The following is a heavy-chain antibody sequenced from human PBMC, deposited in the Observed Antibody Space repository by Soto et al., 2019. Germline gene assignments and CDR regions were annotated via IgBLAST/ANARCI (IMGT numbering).Heavy chain of an antibody. CDR2: IYHSGST. CDR3: ASLTPQGDWFDP. V-gene: IGHV4-30-2*01. Sequence: QLQLQESGSGLVKPSQTMSLTCAVSGGSISSGGYSWSWIRQPPGKGLEWIGYIYHSGSTYYNPSLKSRVTISVDRSKNQFSLKLSSVTAADTAVYYCASLTPQGDWFDPWGQGTLVTVSS. D-gene: IGHD1-26*01. CDR1: GGSISSGGYS. J-gene: IGHJ5*02.